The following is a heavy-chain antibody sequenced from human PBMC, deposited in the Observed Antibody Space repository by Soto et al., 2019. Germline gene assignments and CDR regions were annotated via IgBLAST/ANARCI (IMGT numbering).Heavy chain of an antibody. CDR2: ISQSGTT. Sequence: QVQLQESGPGLVEPSGTLSLTCAVSLVSISSGNWWSWVRQPPGRGLEYIGGISQSGTTNYNPSLERRVTISLDASKNQFSLRLTSVTAADTAVYYCATKNVPTPGDDWGQGTLVIVSS. V-gene: IGHV4-4*02. CDR3: ATKNVPTPGDD. J-gene: IGHJ4*02. CDR1: LVSISSGNW.